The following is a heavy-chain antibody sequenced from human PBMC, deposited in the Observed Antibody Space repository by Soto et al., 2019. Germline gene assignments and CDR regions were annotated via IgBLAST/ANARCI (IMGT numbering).Heavy chain of an antibody. Sequence: ASVKVSCKASGYTFTSYYMHWVRQAPGQGLEWMGIINPSGGSTSYAQKFQGRVTMTRDTSTSTVYMELSSLRSEDTAVYYCARDLGSSGYIYWFDPWGQGTPVTVSS. J-gene: IGHJ5*02. CDR2: INPSGGST. CDR3: ARDLGSSGYIYWFDP. D-gene: IGHD3-22*01. V-gene: IGHV1-46*03. CDR1: GYTFTSYY.